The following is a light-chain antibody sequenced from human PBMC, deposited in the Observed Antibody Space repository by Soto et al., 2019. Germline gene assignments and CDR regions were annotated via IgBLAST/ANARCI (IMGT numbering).Light chain of an antibody. CDR3: QQYNSYSPRT. CDR1: QSISSW. Sequence: DIQMTQSPSTLSASVGDRVTITCRASQSISSWLAWYQQKPGKAPKLLIYEASSLESGVPSRFSGSRSGTEFTLTISSPQPDDFATYYCQQYNSYSPRTFGQGTKVEIK. J-gene: IGKJ1*01. V-gene: IGKV1-5*03. CDR2: EAS.